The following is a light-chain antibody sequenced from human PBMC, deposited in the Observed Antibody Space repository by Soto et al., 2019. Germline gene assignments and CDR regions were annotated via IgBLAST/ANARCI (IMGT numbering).Light chain of an antibody. CDR3: QQYHSAPRT. CDR2: DAS. J-gene: IGKJ1*01. Sequence: EIVLTQSPGTLSLSPGERATLSCRASQSISSSYLAWYQQKPGQAPRLLIYDASSRATGIPDGFSGSGSGTDFTLTINRLEPEDYAVYHCQQYHSAPRTFGQGTKVDIK. CDR1: QSISSSY. V-gene: IGKV3-20*01.